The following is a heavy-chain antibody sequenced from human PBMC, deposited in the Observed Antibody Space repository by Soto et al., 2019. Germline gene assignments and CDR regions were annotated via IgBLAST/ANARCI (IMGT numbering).Heavy chain of an antibody. V-gene: IGHV4-4*07. CDR3: ATSGTAWNNWFDP. D-gene: IGHD6-25*01. CDR2: IYNTGST. Sequence: QVQLQESGPGLMKPSQTLSLTCTVSGGSISRYYWSWIRQPAGKALEWIGRIYNTGSTEYNPSLKSRVTMSMDTSKNQFFLNLRSVTAADTAVYYCATSGTAWNNWFDPWGQGILVTVSS. CDR1: GGSISRYY. J-gene: IGHJ5*02.